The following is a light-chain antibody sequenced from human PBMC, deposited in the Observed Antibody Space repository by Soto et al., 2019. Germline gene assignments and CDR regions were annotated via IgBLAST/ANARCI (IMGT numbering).Light chain of an antibody. CDR2: EVS. CDR1: RSDIGDSNF. J-gene: IGLJ2*01. CDR3: SSYAGSSVV. V-gene: IGLV2-8*01. Sequence: QSALTQPASVSGSPGQSVTISCTGPRSDIGDSNFISWYQHSPGKAPRLLIYEVSKRPSGVPDRFSGSKSGNTASLTVSGLQAEDEADYYCSSYAGSSVVFGGGTKVTVL.